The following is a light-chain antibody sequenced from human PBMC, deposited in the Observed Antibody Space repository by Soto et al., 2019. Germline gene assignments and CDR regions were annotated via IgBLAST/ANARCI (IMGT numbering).Light chain of an antibody. CDR2: DAS. V-gene: IGKV3-20*01. CDR3: QQYYTWPS. J-gene: IGKJ1*01. Sequence: EIVLTQSPGTLSLSPGERATLSCRASQSVSNNYLAWYQQKPGQAPRLLIYDASNRATGIPARFSGSGSGTEFTLTISSLESEDFAVYYCQQYYTWPSFGQGTKVDIK. CDR1: QSVSNNY.